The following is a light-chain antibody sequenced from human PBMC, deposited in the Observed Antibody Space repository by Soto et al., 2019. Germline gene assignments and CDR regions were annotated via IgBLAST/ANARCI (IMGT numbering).Light chain of an antibody. CDR2: GAS. CDR3: QQRSNWPIT. V-gene: IGKV3D-20*02. J-gene: IGKJ5*01. CDR1: QTVSNNY. Sequence: EIVMTQSPATLSVSPGETATLSCRASQTVSNNYLAWCQQKPGQAPRVIMYGASRRATGIPDRFSGGGSGTDFTLTISSLEPEDFAVYYCQQRSNWPITFGQGTRLEIK.